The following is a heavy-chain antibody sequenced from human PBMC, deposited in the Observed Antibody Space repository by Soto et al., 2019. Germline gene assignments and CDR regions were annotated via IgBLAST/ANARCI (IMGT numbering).Heavy chain of an antibody. CDR2: VDYSGST. D-gene: IGHD2-15*01. CDR1: GGSIGSYY. J-gene: IGHJ4*02. CDR3: ARLRETGCRGGSCHKIWDY. Sequence: TSETLSLTCSVSGGSIGSYYWSWIRQPPGKTLEWIGYVDYSGSTNYNPSLKTRVTISMDTSKNQFSLKLSSVIAGDTAVYYCARLRETGCRGGSCHKIWDYWGQGTLVTVSS. V-gene: IGHV4-59*01.